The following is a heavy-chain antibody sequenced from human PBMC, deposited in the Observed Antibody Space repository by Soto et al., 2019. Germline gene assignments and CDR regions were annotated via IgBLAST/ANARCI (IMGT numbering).Heavy chain of an antibody. D-gene: IGHD3-10*01. CDR1: GGSISSYY. CDR3: AGRYGSAFDI. V-gene: IGHV4-59*01. J-gene: IGHJ3*02. CDR2: IYYSGST. Sequence: QVQLQESGPGLVKPSETLSLTCTVSGGSISSYYWSWIRQPPGKGLEWIGYIYYSGSTNYNPSLQSRVTISVDTSKNQFSLKLSSVTAADTAVYYCAGRYGSAFDIWGQGTMVTVSS.